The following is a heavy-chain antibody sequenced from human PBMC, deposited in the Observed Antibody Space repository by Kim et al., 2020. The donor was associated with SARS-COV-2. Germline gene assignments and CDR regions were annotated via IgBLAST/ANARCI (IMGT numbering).Heavy chain of an antibody. V-gene: IGHV3-9*01. CDR1: GFTFGDYA. D-gene: IGHD2-2*01. CDR3: AHMGDHCSSTSCYGPH. CDR2: ISWNSGSI. J-gene: IGHJ4*02. Sequence: GGSLRLSCAASGFTFGDYAMHWVRQAPGKGLEWVSGISWNSGSIGYADSVKGRFTISRDNAKNSLYLQMNSLRAEDTALYYCAHMGDHCSSTSCYGPHWGQGTLVTVSS.